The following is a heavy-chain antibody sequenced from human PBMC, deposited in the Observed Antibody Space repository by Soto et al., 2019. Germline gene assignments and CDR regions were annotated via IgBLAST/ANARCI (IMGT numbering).Heavy chain of an antibody. V-gene: IGHV1-18*01. CDR1: GYTFTRYG. J-gene: IGHJ6*02. CDR3: AIYAVDSSGYYHYYYYGMDV. Sequence: QVQLVQSGAEVKKPGASVKVSCKASGYTFTRYGISWGRQAPGQELEWMGWISAYNGNTKYAQKLQGRVTMTTDTSTSTAYMELRSLSTDDTAVYYCAIYAVDSSGYYHYYYYGMDVWGQGTTVTVSS. CDR2: ISAYNGNT. D-gene: IGHD3-22*01.